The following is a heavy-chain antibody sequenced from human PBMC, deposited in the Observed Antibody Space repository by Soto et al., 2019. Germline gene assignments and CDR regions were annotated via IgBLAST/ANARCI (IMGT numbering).Heavy chain of an antibody. Sequence: GGSPRLSCAASGFTFSNAWMSWVRQAPGKGLEWVGRIKSKTDGGTTDYAAPVKGRFTISRDDSKNTLYLQMNSLKTEDTAVYYCTTPTAAAGGGYFDYWGQGTLVTVSS. CDR1: GFTFSNAW. V-gene: IGHV3-15*01. J-gene: IGHJ4*02. CDR3: TTPTAAAGGGYFDY. CDR2: IKSKTDGGTT. D-gene: IGHD6-13*01.